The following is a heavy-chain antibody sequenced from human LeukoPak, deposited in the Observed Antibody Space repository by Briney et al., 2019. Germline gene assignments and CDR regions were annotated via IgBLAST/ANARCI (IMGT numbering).Heavy chain of an antibody. D-gene: IGHD4-23*01. CDR3: ARVGNFYYFDY. CDR1: GFTFSSYA. CDR2: ISGSGGST. J-gene: IGHJ4*02. V-gene: IGHV3-23*01. Sequence: GASLRLSCAASGFTFSSYAMSWVRQAPGKGLEWVSAISGSGGSTYYADSVKGRFTISRDNSKNTLYLQMNSLRAEDTAVYYCARVGNFYYFDYWGQGTLVTVSS.